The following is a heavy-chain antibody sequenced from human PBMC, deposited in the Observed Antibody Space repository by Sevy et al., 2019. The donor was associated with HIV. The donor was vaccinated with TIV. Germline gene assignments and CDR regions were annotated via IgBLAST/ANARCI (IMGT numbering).Heavy chain of an antibody. J-gene: IGHJ3*02. CDR2: ISSSSSYI. CDR1: GFTFSSYS. Sequence: GGSLRLSCAASGFTFSSYSMNWVRQAPGKGLEWVSSISSSSSYIYYADSVKGRFTMSRDNATNSLYLQMNSLRADDTAVYYGARDSGSYYLECAFDIWGQGTMVTVSS. V-gene: IGHV3-21*01. CDR3: ARDSGSYYLECAFDI. D-gene: IGHD1-26*01.